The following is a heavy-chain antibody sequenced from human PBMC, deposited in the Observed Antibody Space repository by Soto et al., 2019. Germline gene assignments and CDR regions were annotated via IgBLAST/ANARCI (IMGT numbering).Heavy chain of an antibody. J-gene: IGHJ6*02. CDR1: GGSISSGGYS. CDR2: IYHSGST. Sequence: TLALTCAVSGGSISSGGYSWSWIRQPPGKGLEWIGYIYHSGSTYYNPSLKSRVTISVDRSKNQFSLKLSSVTAADTAVYYCAGAGLKLSPHVYYYYGMDVWGQGTTVPVSS. V-gene: IGHV4-30-2*01. CDR3: AGAGLKLSPHVYYYYGMDV.